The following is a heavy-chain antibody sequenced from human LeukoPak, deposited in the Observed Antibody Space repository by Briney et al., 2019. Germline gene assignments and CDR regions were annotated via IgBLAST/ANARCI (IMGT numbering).Heavy chain of an antibody. D-gene: IGHD2-21*01. CDR3: ASGDGYLQPY. Sequence: GGSLRLSCAASGFSVSGKLMSWVRQAPGKGLEWVSIIHYDGKIRYAGSVGGRFTIYRDDSENTLFLQMNSLRVDDTAVYFCASGDGYLQPYWGQGTLVTVSS. CDR2: IHYDGKI. CDR1: GFSVSGKL. J-gene: IGHJ4*02. V-gene: IGHV3-53*01.